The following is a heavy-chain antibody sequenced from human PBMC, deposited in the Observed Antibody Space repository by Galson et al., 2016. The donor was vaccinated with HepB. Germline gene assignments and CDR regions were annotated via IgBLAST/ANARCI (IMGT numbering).Heavy chain of an antibody. CDR3: ARDRGLTY. J-gene: IGHJ1*01. D-gene: IGHD3-10*01. Sequence: SVKVSCKASGYTFTNYYIHWVRQAPGQGLEWLGIINSGAGTTLYTQKLQGTVTMTRDTSTSTVYLELSSLRSEDTALYYCARDRGLTYWGQGTLFIVSS. CDR2: INSGAGTT. V-gene: IGHV1-46*04. CDR1: GYTFTNYY.